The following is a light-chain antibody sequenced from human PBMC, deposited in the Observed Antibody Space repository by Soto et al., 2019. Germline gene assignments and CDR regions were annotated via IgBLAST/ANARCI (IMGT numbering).Light chain of an antibody. CDR1: QSIRFS. CDR3: NPVNVCLPIP. Sequence: SPSPATLSLTTSEGATLSASASQSIRFSLAWYQQKPGQAPRLVIFDASNRANGVPARFGGSGSGTDFTLTINSLVHEEFGVYYCNPVNVCLPIPFGQVT. CDR2: DAS. V-gene: IGKV3-11*01. J-gene: IGKJ2*01.